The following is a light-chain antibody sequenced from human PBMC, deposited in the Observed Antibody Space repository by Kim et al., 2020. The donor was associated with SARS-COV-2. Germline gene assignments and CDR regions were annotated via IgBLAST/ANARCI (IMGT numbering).Light chain of an antibody. V-gene: IGKV3-20*01. J-gene: IGKJ5*01. CDR3: QQYGSSIT. CDR1: QSVSSSY. Sequence: LSPGERATLSCRASQSVSSSYLAWYQQKPGQAPRLLIYGASSRATGIADRFSGSGSGTDFTLTISRLEPEDFAVYYCQQYGSSITFGQGTRLEIK. CDR2: GAS.